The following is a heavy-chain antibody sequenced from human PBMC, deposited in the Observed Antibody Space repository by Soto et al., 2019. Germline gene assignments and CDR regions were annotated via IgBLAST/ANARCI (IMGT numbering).Heavy chain of an antibody. V-gene: IGHV3-48*01. CDR1: GFTFSSYS. CDR2: ISSSSSTI. J-gene: IGHJ3*02. D-gene: IGHD1-7*01. Sequence: GGSLRLSFAASGFTFSSYSMNWVRQAPGKGLEWVSYISSSSSTIYYADSVKGRFTISRDNAKNSLYLQMNSLRAEDTAVYYCASGSGTTPLRALDAFDIWGQGTMVTVSS. CDR3: ASGSGTTPLRALDAFDI.